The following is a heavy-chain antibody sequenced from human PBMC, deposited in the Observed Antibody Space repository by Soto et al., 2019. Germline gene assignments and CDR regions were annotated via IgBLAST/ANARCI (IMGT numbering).Heavy chain of an antibody. CDR1: EFTVSDYA. J-gene: IGHJ5*02. CDR2: VSYVGCIE. CDR3: ARDRAVGASTNWFDP. V-gene: IGHV3-30-3*01. D-gene: IGHD1-26*01. Sequence: QVQLVESGGGVVQPGRSLRLSCAASEFTVSDYAMHWVRQAPGKGLEWVAVVSYVGCIEYYADSVKGRFSISSDNSKNTLYLQMNSLRPEDTAVYYCARDRAVGASTNWFDPWGQGTLVTVSS.